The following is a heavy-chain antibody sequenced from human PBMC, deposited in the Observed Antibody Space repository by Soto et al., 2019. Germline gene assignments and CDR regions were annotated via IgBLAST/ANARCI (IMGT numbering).Heavy chain of an antibody. Sequence: GASLKISCQGSGYTFTSYWIAWVRQMPGKGPEWMGIIYPSDSDTKYNPSFQGQVTISADKSIRTAYLQWSSLKASDTAIYYCARVGGCDFKYYYGMDVWGQGTTVTVSS. D-gene: IGHD5-12*01. J-gene: IGHJ6*02. CDR3: ARVGGCDFKYYYGMDV. CDR2: IYPSDSDT. V-gene: IGHV5-51*01. CDR1: GYTFTSYW.